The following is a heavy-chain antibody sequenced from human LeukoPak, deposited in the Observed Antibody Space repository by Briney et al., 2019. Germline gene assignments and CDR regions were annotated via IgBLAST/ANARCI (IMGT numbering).Heavy chain of an antibody. CDR2: VNADGGNT. D-gene: IGHD7-27*01. CDR1: GFTFDNYR. CDR3: ARGTGAPSPDGMDV. J-gene: IGHJ6*02. Sequence: GGSLRLSCAASGFTFDNYRMSWVRQAPGKGLEWVSTVNADGGNTYYADSVKGRFTISRDNSKNTLYLQMNSLRAEDTAVYYCARGTGAPSPDGMDVWGQGTTVTVCS. V-gene: IGHV3-23*01.